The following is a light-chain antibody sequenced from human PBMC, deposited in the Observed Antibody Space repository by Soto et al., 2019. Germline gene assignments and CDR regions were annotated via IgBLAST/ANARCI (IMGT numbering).Light chain of an antibody. CDR3: LQYNTYPWT. CDR1: QSVGSN. J-gene: IGKJ1*01. V-gene: IGKV3-15*01. Sequence: EIVMTQSPATLSVSPGERATLSCRASQSVGSNLAWYQQKPGQAPRLLIYGASTRATGIPARFSGSGSGTEFTLTISSLQSEDFATYYCLQYNTYPWTFGQGTKVDIK. CDR2: GAS.